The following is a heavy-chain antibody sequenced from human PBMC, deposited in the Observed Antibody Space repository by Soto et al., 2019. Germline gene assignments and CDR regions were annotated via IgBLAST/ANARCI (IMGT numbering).Heavy chain of an antibody. CDR3: AGRAAPGRAMVRGLPFDP. J-gene: IGHJ5*02. V-gene: IGHV1-69*02. CDR1: GGTFSSYT. CDR2: IIPILGIA. Sequence: QVQLVQSGAEVKKPGSSVKVSCKASGGTFSSYTISWVRQAPGQGLEWMGRIIPILGIANYAQKFQGRVTITADKSTSTAYMELSSLRSEDTGVYYCAGRAAPGRAMVRGLPFDPWGQGTLVTVSS. D-gene: IGHD3-10*01.